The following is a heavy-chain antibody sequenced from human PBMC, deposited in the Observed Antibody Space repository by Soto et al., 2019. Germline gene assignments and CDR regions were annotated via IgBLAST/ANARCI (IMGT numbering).Heavy chain of an antibody. CDR2: VNYRWNT. V-gene: IGHV4-59*01. Sequence: PSETLSLTCTVSGGSISNFYWSWIRQTPGKGLEWIGYVNYRWNTKYNPSLQSRATISADTSKNQFSLRLSTVTAADTAVYYCARAYSGSYYGGYYFDPWGPGTLVTVSS. CDR1: GGSISNFY. CDR3: ARAYSGSYYGGYYFDP. D-gene: IGHD1-26*01. J-gene: IGHJ5*02.